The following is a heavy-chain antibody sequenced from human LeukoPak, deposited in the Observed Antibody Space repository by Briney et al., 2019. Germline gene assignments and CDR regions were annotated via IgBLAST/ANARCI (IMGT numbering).Heavy chain of an antibody. V-gene: IGHV4-38-2*02. CDR2: ITHSGST. CDR1: GYSISSGYY. Sequence: SETLSLTCTVSGYSISSGYYWGWIRQPPGKGLEWIGEITHSGSTNYNPSLKSRVTISVDTSKNQFSLKLSSVTAADTAVYYCARTYRRFNYYYMDVWGKGTTVTVSS. CDR3: ARTYRRFNYYYMDV. D-gene: IGHD3-3*01. J-gene: IGHJ6*03.